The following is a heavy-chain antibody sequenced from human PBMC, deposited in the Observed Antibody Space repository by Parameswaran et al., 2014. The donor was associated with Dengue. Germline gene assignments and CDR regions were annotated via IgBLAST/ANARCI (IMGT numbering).Heavy chain of an antibody. CDR3: AHSTFSHLLRLGELSLRNY. CDR2: IYWDDDK. J-gene: IGHJ4*02. Sequence: PGKALEWLALIYWDDDKRYSPSLKSRLTITKDTSKNQVVLTMTNMDPVDTATYYCAHSTFSHLLRLGELSLRNYWGQGTLVTVSS. V-gene: IGHV2-5*02. D-gene: IGHD3-16*02.